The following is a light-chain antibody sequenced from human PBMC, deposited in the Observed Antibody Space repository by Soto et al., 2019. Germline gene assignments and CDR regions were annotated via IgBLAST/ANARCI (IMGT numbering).Light chain of an antibody. CDR2: DVS. V-gene: IGKV1-5*01. J-gene: IGKJ4*01. CDR1: QSVSDW. CDR3: QQYGRYPLT. Sequence: DIQMTQSPSTLSASVGDRITITCRASQSVSDWVARYQQRPGKAPKVLIYDVSTLESGVPSRFSGSGYGTEFTLTISSLQPDDFATYYCQQYGRYPLTFGGGTKVEIK.